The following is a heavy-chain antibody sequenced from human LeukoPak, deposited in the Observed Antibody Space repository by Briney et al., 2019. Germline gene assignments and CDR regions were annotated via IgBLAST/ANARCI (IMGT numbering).Heavy chain of an antibody. CDR2: TYYRSKWYN. V-gene: IGHV6-1*01. CDR1: GDSVSSNSAA. J-gene: IGHJ2*01. CDR3: ARADFGGLQARRLGSWYFDL. D-gene: IGHD3-16*01. Sequence: SQTLSLTCAISGDSVSSNSAAWNWIRQSPSRGLEWLGRTYYRSKWYNDYAVSVKSRITINPDTSKNQFSLQLNSVTPEDTAVYYCARADFGGLQARRLGSWYFDLWGRGTLVTVSS.